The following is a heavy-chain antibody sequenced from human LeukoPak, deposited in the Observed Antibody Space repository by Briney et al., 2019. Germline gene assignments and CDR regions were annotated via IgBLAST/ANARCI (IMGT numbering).Heavy chain of an antibody. D-gene: IGHD1-26*01. CDR3: ARPIVGAAYDAFDI. Sequence: ASVNLSCKASGYTFTIYGNSWVRHAPAQGLEWMGWISAYNCNTNYTQKPQDRITMTTDTSTSTAYMELRSLRSDDTAVYYCARPIVGAAYDAFDIWGQGTMVTVSS. J-gene: IGHJ3*02. CDR2: ISAYNCNT. CDR1: GYTFTIYG. V-gene: IGHV1-18*01.